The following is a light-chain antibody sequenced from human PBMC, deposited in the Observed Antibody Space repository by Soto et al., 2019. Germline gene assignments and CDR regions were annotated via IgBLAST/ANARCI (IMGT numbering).Light chain of an antibody. CDR3: QQYGTSPPVYT. CDR1: QSVSSSN. Sequence: EIVLTQSPGTLSLSPGERATLSCRASQSVSSSNLAWYQQKPGQAPRLLIYGASSRATGIPDRFGGSGSGTDFTLTISRVEPEDFAVYFCQQYGTSPPVYTFGQGTKLEIK. J-gene: IGKJ2*01. V-gene: IGKV3-20*01. CDR2: GAS.